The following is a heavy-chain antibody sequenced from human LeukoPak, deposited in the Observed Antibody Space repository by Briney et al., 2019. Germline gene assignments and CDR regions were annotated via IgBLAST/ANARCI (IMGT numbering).Heavy chain of an antibody. CDR2: IKSDGSST. Sequence: PGGTLRLSCAASGFTFTGYWMHWVRQAPGKGRVWVSRIKSDGSSTTYADSVKGRFTISRDNAKDTLYLQMNSLRAEDTAVYYCARSDWFDPWGQGALVTVSS. J-gene: IGHJ5*02. V-gene: IGHV3-74*01. CDR3: ARSDWFDP. CDR1: GFTFTGYW.